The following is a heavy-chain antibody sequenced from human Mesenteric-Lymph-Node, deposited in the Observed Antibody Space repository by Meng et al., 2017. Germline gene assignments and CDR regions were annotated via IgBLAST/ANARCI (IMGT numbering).Heavy chain of an antibody. CDR2: MSPNTGNT. CDR3: ARDPEFAY. D-gene: IGHD3-10*01. J-gene: IGHJ4*02. Sequence: QVQLVQSGAEVKKPGASVKVSCKASGYTFTTYNINWVRQATGQGLEWMGWMSPNTGNTGYARKFQGRVTMTSDTSMSTAYMELSALSSEDTAVYYCARDPEFAYWGQGTLVTVSS. CDR1: GYTFTTYN. V-gene: IGHV1-8*01.